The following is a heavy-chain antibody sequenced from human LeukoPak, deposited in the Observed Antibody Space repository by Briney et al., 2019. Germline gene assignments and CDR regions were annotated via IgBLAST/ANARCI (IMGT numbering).Heavy chain of an antibody. V-gene: IGHV4-4*07. J-gene: IGHJ3*02. Sequence: TSETLSLTCTVSGGSISSYYWSWIRQPAGKGLEWIGRIYTSGSTNYNPSLKSRVTMSVDTSKNQFSLKLSSVTAADTAVYYCAREDLWFGELQSGIAFDIWGQGTMVTVSS. D-gene: IGHD3-10*01. CDR1: GGSISSYY. CDR2: IYTSGST. CDR3: AREDLWFGELQSGIAFDI.